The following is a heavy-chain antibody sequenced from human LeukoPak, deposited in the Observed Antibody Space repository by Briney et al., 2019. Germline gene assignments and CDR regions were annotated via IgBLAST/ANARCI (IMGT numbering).Heavy chain of an antibody. D-gene: IGHD2-2*01. Sequence: GASVKVSCKASGYIFTSYGISWVRQAPGQGLEWMGWISAYNGNTNYAQKLQGRVTMTTDTSTSTAYMELRSLRSDDTAVYYCARNPRSSSTSNFDYWGQGTLVTVSS. CDR2: ISAYNGNT. V-gene: IGHV1-18*01. J-gene: IGHJ4*02. CDR3: ARNPRSSSTSNFDY. CDR1: GYIFTSYG.